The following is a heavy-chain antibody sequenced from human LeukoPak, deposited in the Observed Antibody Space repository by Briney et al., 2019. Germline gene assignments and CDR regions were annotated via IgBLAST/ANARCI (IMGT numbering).Heavy chain of an antibody. CDR3: SKSDYYGASDY. Sequence: SETLSLTRTVSAGSISLYNTYDWNCIRQSPGMGLEWIGYIYYSGSTSYNPSLKSRVTISVDTFRNQFSLKLTSVTAADTAIYYCSKSDYYGASDYWGQGTLVTVSS. D-gene: IGHD3-10*01. V-gene: IGHV4-59*01. CDR1: AGSISLYNTYD. CDR2: IYYSGST. J-gene: IGHJ4*02.